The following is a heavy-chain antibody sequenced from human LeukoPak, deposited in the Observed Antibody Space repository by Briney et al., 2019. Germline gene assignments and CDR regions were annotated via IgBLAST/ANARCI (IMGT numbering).Heavy chain of an antibody. CDR1: GFTFSSYA. D-gene: IGHD5-18*01. V-gene: IGHV3-23*01. CDR3: AKDSSSASGAFDI. CDR2: ISGSGGST. J-gene: IGHJ3*02. Sequence: SGGSLRLSCAASGFTFSSYAMSWVRQAPGKGLEWVSAISGSGGSTYYADSVKGRFTISRDNSKNTLYLQMNSLRAEDTAVYYCAKDSSSASGAFDIWGQGTMVTVSS.